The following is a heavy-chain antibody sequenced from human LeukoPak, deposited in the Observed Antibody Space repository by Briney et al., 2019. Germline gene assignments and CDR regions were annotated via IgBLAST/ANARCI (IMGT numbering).Heavy chain of an antibody. CDR3: ARSRTYYYGSGAYYYYYGMDV. Sequence: GGSLRLSCAASGFTFSSYAMPWVRQAPGKGLEYVSAISSNGGSTYYANSVKGRFTISRDNSKNTPYLQMGSLRAEDMAVYYCARSRTYYYGSGAYYYYYGMDVWGQGTTVTVSS. CDR1: GFTFSSYA. J-gene: IGHJ6*02. V-gene: IGHV3-64*01. D-gene: IGHD3-10*01. CDR2: ISSNGGST.